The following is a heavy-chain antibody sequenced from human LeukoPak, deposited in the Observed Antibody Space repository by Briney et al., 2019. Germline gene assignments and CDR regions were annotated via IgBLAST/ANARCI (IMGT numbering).Heavy chain of an antibody. CDR1: GGPISTYY. J-gene: IGHJ4*02. CDR3: ACTGYSSSWEFDY. D-gene: IGHD6-13*01. Sequence: SETLSLTCTVSGGPISTYYWSWFRQFPGKGLEWIGYFGDSGSTDYNPSLKSRVTISVDTSKNQFSLKLSSVTAADTAVYYCACTGYSSSWEFDYWGQGTLVTVSS. V-gene: IGHV4-59*08. CDR2: FGDSGST.